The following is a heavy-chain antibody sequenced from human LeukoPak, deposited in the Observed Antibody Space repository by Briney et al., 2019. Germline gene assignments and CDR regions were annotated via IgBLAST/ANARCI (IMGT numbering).Heavy chain of an antibody. CDR2: ISGRGRST. V-gene: IGHV3-23*01. Sequence: GGSLRLSCAASGFSFSDYVMSWVRQAPGQGLEWVSNISGRGRSTYSADSVRGRFTSSRDNAKNTLYLQMNNLKAEDTATYYCAKRIEGRADDVFDIWGQGTMVTVSS. J-gene: IGHJ3*02. CDR1: GFSFSDYV. CDR3: AKRIEGRADDVFDI.